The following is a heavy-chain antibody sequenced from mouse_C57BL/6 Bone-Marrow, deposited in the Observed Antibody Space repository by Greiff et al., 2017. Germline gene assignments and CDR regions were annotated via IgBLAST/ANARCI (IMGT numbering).Heavy chain of an antibody. D-gene: IGHD6-5*01. CDR3: ARWSYPFAY. J-gene: IGHJ3*01. CDR2: IYPGDGDT. CDR1: GYAFSSSW. Sequence: QVQLKQSGPELVKPGASVKISCKASGYAFSSSWMNWVKQRPGKGLEWIGRIYPGDGDTNYNGKFKGKATLTADKYSSTAYMQLSILTSEDSAVYFCARWSYPFAYWGQGTLVTVSA. V-gene: IGHV1-82*01.